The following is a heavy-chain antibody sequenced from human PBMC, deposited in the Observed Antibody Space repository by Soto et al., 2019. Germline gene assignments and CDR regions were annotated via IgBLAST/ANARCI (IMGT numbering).Heavy chain of an antibody. D-gene: IGHD1-1*01. CDR1: GFTFSSYG. CDR2: IWYDGSNK. CDR3: ARDGATGTGAGWYFDL. Sequence: QVPLVESGGGVVQPGRSLRLSCAASGFTFSSYGMHWVRQAPGKGLEWVAVIWYDGSNKYYADSVKGRFTISRDNSKNTLYLQMNSLRAEDTAVYYCARDGATGTGAGWYFDLWGRGTLVTVSS. J-gene: IGHJ2*01. V-gene: IGHV3-33*01.